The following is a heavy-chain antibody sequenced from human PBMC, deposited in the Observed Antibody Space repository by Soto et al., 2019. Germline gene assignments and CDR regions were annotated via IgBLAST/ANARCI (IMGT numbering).Heavy chain of an antibody. CDR2: AYYSGDT. CDR1: GGSISRYY. CDR3: ARDRSTYGGGGTGEVKENWFDP. D-gene: IGHD2-8*01. Sequence: SETLSLTCSVSGGSISRYYWSWIRQPPGRGLEWIGYAYYSGDTGYNPSLKSRVTMAVDTSKSQVSLKLSSVTAADTAVYYCARDRSTYGGGGTGEVKENWFDPWGQGALVTSPQ. V-gene: IGHV4-59*01. J-gene: IGHJ5*02.